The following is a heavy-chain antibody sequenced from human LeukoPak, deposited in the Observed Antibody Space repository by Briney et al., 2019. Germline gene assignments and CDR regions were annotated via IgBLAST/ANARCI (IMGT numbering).Heavy chain of an antibody. J-gene: IGHJ4*02. CDR3: AKDGEVLLWFGE. V-gene: IGHV3-30*02. CDR1: GFTFSSYG. CDR2: IRYDGSNK. Sequence: SGGSLRLSCAASGFTFSSYGMHWVRQAPGKGLEWVAFIRYDGSNKYYADSVKGRFTISRDNSKNTLYLQMNSLRAEHTAVYYCAKDGEVLLWFGERGQGTLVTVSS. D-gene: IGHD3-10*01.